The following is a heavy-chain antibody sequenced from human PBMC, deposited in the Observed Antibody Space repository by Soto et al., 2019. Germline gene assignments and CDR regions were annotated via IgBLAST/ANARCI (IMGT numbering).Heavy chain of an antibody. CDR1: GYTFTSYA. D-gene: IGHD3-22*01. CDR2: INAGNGNT. J-gene: IGHJ6*02. V-gene: IGHV1-3*05. Sequence: QVQLVQSGAEEKKPGASVKVSCKASGYTFTSYAMHWVRQAPEQRLEWMGWINAGNGNTKYSQKFQGRVTITRDTSASTAYMELSSLRSEDTAVYYCARVKDWRSTMIVDNYGMDVWGQGTTVTVSS. CDR3: ARVKDWRSTMIVDNYGMDV.